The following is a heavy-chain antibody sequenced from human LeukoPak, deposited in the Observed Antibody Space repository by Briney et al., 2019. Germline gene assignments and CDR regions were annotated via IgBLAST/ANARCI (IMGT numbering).Heavy chain of an antibody. Sequence: SSETLSLTCAVYGGSFSGYYWSWIRQPPGKGLEWIGEINHSGSTNYNPSLKSRVTISVDTSKNQFSLKLSSVTAADTAVYYCARGKYCSSTSCYAGHYYYGMDVWGQGTTVTVSS. CDR3: ARGKYCSSTSCYAGHYYYGMDV. J-gene: IGHJ6*02. CDR1: GGSFSGYY. D-gene: IGHD2-2*01. V-gene: IGHV4-34*01. CDR2: INHSGST.